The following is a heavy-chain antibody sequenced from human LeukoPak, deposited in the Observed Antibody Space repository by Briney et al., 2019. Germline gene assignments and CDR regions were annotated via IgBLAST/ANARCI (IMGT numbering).Heavy chain of an antibody. CDR3: ARGKWLVHFDY. CDR2: MNPNSGNT. Sequence: ASVKVSCKASGYTFTGYYMHWVRQAPGQGLEWMGWMNPNSGNTGYAQKFQGRVTMTRDTSISTAYMELSRLRSDDTAVYYCARGKWLVHFDYWGQGTLVTVSS. J-gene: IGHJ4*02. CDR1: GYTFTGYY. D-gene: IGHD6-19*01. V-gene: IGHV1-2*02.